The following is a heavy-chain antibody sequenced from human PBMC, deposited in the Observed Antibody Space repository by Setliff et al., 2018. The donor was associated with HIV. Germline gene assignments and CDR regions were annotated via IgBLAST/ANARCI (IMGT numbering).Heavy chain of an antibody. CDR2: IIPILGVA. CDR1: RRTFNSHT. D-gene: IGHD3-3*01. J-gene: IGHJ6*03. CDR3: VRGVQSPPHYSYYYMDV. V-gene: IGHV1-69*10. Sequence: GASVKVSCKASRRTFNSHTINWVRQAPGQGLDWMGGIIPILGVANYAQRFQGKVTITADKSTSTAYMELTSLRFDDTAMYYCVRGVQSPPHYSYYYMDVWGEGTMVTVSS.